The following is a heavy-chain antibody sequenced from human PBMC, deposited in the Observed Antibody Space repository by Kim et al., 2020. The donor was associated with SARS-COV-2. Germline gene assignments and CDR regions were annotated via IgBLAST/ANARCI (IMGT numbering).Heavy chain of an antibody. D-gene: IGHD2-2*01. CDR1: GFTFSSYS. J-gene: IGHJ4*02. Sequence: GGSLRLSCAASGFTFSSYSMNWVRQAPGKGLEWVSSISSSSSYIYYADSVKGRFTISRDNAKNSLYLQMNSLRAEDTAVYYCARGSGCSSTSCYDYDYWGQGTLVTVSS. V-gene: IGHV3-21*04. CDR2: ISSSSSYI. CDR3: ARGSGCSSTSCYDYDY.